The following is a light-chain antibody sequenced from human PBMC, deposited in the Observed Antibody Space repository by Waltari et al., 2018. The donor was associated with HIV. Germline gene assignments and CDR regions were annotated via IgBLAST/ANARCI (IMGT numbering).Light chain of an antibody. J-gene: IGLJ2*01. CDR2: GVN. CDR1: TRAIGDF. CDR3: SSTADLESVT. V-gene: IGLV2-14*03. Sequence: SALTQPASVSGSLGQSVTLSCTGATRAIGDFVSWYQQLPGRAPQLLFSGVNRRASGISHRFFASKSGATASLTISRLQADDEGCYYCSSTADLESVTFGGGT.